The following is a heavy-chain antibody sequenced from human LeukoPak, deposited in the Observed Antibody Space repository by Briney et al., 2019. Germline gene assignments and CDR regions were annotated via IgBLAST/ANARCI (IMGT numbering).Heavy chain of an antibody. CDR3: AKDTGAWPEAFDI. V-gene: IGHV3-23*01. CDR2: ISGSGGTT. CDR1: GFTFSSYA. D-gene: IGHD1-14*01. Sequence: GGSLRLSCAASGFTFSSYAMSWVRQAPGKGLEWVSGISGSGGTTYYADSVKGRITISRDNSKNTLYLQMNSLRAEDTAVYYCAKDTGAWPEAFDIWGQGTMVTVSS. J-gene: IGHJ3*02.